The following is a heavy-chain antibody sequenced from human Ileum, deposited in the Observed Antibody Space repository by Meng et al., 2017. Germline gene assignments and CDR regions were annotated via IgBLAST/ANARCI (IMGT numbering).Heavy chain of an antibody. CDR1: GGFINSING. Sequence: VQVKCAGAGMRTASGVLSLTNAACGGFINSINGWGWVRPPQGKGLVWIGRIYHSGGTNYNPSLKSRVTISIDKSKNQFSLKLSSVTAADTAVYYCASDLAYAEVDNWGLGTLVTVSS. CDR2: IYHSGGT. J-gene: IGHJ4*02. V-gene: IGHV4-4*02. CDR3: ASDLAYAEVDN. D-gene: IGHD2-21*01.